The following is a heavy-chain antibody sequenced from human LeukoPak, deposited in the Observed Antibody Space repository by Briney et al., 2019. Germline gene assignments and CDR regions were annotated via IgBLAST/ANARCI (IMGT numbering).Heavy chain of an antibody. CDR1: GFTFSSYA. Sequence: GGSLRLSCAASGFTFSSYAMSWVRQAPGKGLEWVSAISGSGGSTYYADSVEGRFTISRDNSKNTLYLQMNSLRAEDTAVYYCAKDPFYGSGSYYKIGYFDYWGQGTLVTVSS. D-gene: IGHD3-10*01. CDR3: AKDPFYGSGSYYKIGYFDY. J-gene: IGHJ4*02. V-gene: IGHV3-23*01. CDR2: ISGSGGST.